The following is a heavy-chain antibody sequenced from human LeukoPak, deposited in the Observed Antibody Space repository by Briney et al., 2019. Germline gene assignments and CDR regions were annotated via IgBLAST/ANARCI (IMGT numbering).Heavy chain of an antibody. D-gene: IGHD3-22*01. CDR1: GGSISSSSYF. J-gene: IGHJ4*01. CDR2: IYYSGST. V-gene: IGHV4-39*01. CDR3: ARLRITMKVVVTLFDY. Sequence: SETLSLTCTVSGGSISSSSYFWGWIRQPPGKGLEWIGSIYYSGSTYYNPSLKSRVTISVDTSKNQFSLKLSSVTAADTAVYYCARLRITMKVVVTLFDYCGHGTLVTVSS.